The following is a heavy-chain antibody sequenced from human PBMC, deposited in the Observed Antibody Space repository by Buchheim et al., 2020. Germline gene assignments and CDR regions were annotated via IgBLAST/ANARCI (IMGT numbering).Heavy chain of an antibody. V-gene: IGHV3-30*18. CDR3: AKEIGDCSGGSCPPDV. J-gene: IGHJ6*02. Sequence: QVQLVESGGGVVQPGRSLRLSCAASGFTFSSYGMHWARQAPGKGLEWVAVISYDGSNKYYADSVKGRFTISRDNSKNTLYLQMNSLRAEDTAVYYCAKEIGDCSGGSCPPDVWGQGTT. CDR1: GFTFSSYG. CDR2: ISYDGSNK. D-gene: IGHD2-15*01.